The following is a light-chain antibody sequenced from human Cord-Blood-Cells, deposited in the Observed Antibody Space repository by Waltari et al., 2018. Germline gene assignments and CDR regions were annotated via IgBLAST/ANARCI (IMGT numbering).Light chain of an antibody. J-gene: IGKJ4*01. CDR1: QDISNY. Sequence: DIQMTQSQSSLSASVGDRVTITCQASQDISNYLNWYQQKPGKAPKLLIYDASNLETGVPSRFSGSVSGTDFTFTISRLQPEDIATYYCQQYDNLPLTFGGGTKVEIK. V-gene: IGKV1-33*01. CDR2: DAS. CDR3: QQYDNLPLT.